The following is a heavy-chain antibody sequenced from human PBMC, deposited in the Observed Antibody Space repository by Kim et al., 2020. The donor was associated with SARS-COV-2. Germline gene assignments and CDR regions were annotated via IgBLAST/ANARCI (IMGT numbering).Heavy chain of an antibody. CDR3: AKGVDTAMVDWFDP. D-gene: IGHD5-18*01. V-gene: IGHV4-59*13. CDR2: IYYSGST. Sequence: SETLSLTCTVSGGSISSYYWSWIRQPPGKGLEWIGYIYYSGSTNYNPSLKSRVTISVDTSKNQFSLKLSPVTAADTAVYYCAKGVDTAMVDWFDPWGQGTLVTVSS. CDR1: GGSISSYY. J-gene: IGHJ5*02.